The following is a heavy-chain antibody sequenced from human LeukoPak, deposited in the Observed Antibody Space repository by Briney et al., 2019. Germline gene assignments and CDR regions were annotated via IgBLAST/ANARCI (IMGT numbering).Heavy chain of an antibody. CDR3: ARDHCSSTRCYEDAFDI. Sequence: PGGSLRLSCAASGFTFSDYYMGWIRQAPGKGLEWVSYISSSGSIIYYADSVRGRFTIPRDNAKNSLYLQMNSLRAEDTAVYYCARDHCSSTRCYEDAFDIWGQGTMVTVSS. CDR2: ISSSGSII. D-gene: IGHD2-2*01. V-gene: IGHV3-11*04. CDR1: GFTFSDYY. J-gene: IGHJ3*02.